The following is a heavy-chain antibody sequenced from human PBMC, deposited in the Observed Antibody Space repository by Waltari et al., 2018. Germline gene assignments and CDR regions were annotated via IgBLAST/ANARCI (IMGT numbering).Heavy chain of an antibody. D-gene: IGHD4-17*01. CDR3: ARHSWPNYGDYVCFGWFDP. CDR2: INQRGST. V-gene: IGHV4-34*01. J-gene: IGHJ5*02. CDR1: GGSFSGYY. Sequence: QVQLQQWGAGLLKPSETLSLTCAVYGGSFSGYYWSWIRQPPGKGLEWIGEINQRGSTNYNPSLKSRVTISVDTSKNQFSLKLSSVTAADTAVYYCARHSWPNYGDYVCFGWFDPWGQGTLVTVSS.